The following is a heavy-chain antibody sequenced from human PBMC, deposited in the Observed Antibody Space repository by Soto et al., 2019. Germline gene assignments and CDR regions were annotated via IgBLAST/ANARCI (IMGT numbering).Heavy chain of an antibody. CDR1: GGSISSGGYY. Sequence: QVQLQESGPGLVKASQTLSLTCNVSGGSISSGGYYWTWIRQHPGKGLEWIGNIHHSGSTFYNPSLXSXXSISVDTSKNQFSLQLSSVTAADTAVYFCVRGVLSWGQGTLVTVSS. CDR3: VRGVLS. J-gene: IGHJ1*01. D-gene: IGHD3-10*01. CDR2: IHHSGST. V-gene: IGHV4-31*03.